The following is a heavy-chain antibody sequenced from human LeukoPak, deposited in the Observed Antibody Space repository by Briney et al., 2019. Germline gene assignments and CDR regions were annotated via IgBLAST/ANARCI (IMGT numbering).Heavy chain of an antibody. CDR3: ARHLKQYYFDY. J-gene: IGHJ4*02. CDR1: GGSISSYY. Sequence: PSETLSLTCTVSGGSISSYYWSWTRQPPGKGLEWIGYIYYSGSTNYNPSLKSRVTISVDTSKNQFSLKLSSVTAADTAVYYCARHLKQYYFDYWGQGTLVTVSS. CDR2: IYYSGST. V-gene: IGHV4-59*08. D-gene: IGHD6-19*01.